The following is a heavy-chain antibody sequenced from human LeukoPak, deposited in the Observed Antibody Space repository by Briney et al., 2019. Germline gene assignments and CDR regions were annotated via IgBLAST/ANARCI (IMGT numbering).Heavy chain of an antibody. J-gene: IGHJ4*02. CDR2: IGPHSTFT. CDR1: GFTYTDHY. Sequence: ASVKVSCKSSGFTYTDHYIHWVRQGPGQGLEWMGYIGPHSTFTSSPQEFQGRVTMTRDASMSTAYMELTRLTSDDTAVYYCVREGEGPLSKDFDYWGQGTLVTVSS. D-gene: IGHD2/OR15-2a*01. V-gene: IGHV1-2*02. CDR3: VREGEGPLSKDFDY.